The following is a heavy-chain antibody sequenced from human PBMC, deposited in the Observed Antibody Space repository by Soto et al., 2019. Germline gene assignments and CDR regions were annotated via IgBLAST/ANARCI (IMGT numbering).Heavy chain of an antibody. CDR3: ASFDYDILTGYYSGYFDY. CDR1: GGSFSGSY. V-gene: IGHV4-34*01. D-gene: IGHD3-9*01. J-gene: IGHJ4*02. CDR2: INHNTNT. Sequence: SETLSLTCAVYGGSFSGSYWNWIRQPPGKGLEWIGEINHNTNTIYNPSLTSRVTISVDTSKNHFSLKLTSVTAADTAVYFCASFDYDILTGYYSGYFDYWGQGTLVTVSS.